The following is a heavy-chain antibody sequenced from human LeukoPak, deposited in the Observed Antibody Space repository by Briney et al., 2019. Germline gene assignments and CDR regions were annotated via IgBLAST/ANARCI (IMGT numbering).Heavy chain of an antibody. CDR3: AKDLAIDY. CDR2: ISYDGSNK. Sequence: GRSLRLSCAASGFTFSTYVMNWVRQAPGKGLEWVAVISYDGSNKYYADSVKGRFTISRDNSKNTLYLQMNSLRAEDTAVYYCAKDLAIDYWGQGTLVTVSS. J-gene: IGHJ4*02. V-gene: IGHV3-30*18. CDR1: GFTFSTYV. D-gene: IGHD5-12*01.